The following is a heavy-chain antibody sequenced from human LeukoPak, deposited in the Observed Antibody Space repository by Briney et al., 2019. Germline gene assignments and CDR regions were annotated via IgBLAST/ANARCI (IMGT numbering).Heavy chain of an antibody. D-gene: IGHD1-26*01. CDR3: ARLSGPFD. V-gene: IGHV3-66*04. Sequence: GGSLRLSCAASGFTFSSYAMHWVRQAPGKGLEWVSVIYSGGSTYYADSVKGRFTISRDNSKNTLYLQMNSLRAEDTAVYYCARLSGPFDWGQGTLVTVSS. CDR2: IYSGGST. CDR1: GFTFSSYA. J-gene: IGHJ4*02.